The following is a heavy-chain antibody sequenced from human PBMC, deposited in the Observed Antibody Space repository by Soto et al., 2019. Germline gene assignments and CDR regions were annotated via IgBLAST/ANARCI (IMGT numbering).Heavy chain of an antibody. J-gene: IGHJ3*02. CDR2: IYSGGST. V-gene: IGHV3-66*01. CDR1: GFTVSSNY. D-gene: IGHD3-10*01. Sequence: GGSLRLSCAASGFTVSSNYMSWVRQAPGKGLEWASVIYSGGSTYYADSVKGRFTISRDNSKNTLHLQMNSLRAEDTAVYYCARDFMVRGVTDAFDIWGQGTMVTVSS. CDR3: ARDFMVRGVTDAFDI.